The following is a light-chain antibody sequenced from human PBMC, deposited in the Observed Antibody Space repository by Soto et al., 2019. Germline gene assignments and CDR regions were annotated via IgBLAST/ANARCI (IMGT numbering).Light chain of an antibody. CDR3: QQCSRSTLN. CDR2: DAS. Sequence: SVLPCSRDPLFLPPRESAPLSCRASQTVSSYLAWYQQKAGQAPRPLIYDASNRAPGIPARFSGSGSGTDFTLTISSLEPEDFAVYYCQQCSRSTLNFGGGTKVDIK. V-gene: IGKV3-11*01. CDR1: QTVSSY. J-gene: IGKJ4*01.